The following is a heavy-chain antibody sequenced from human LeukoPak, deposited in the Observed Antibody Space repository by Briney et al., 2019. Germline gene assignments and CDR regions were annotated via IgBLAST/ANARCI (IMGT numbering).Heavy chain of an antibody. D-gene: IGHD1-7*01. V-gene: IGHV1-2*02. CDR1: GYTFTGYY. J-gene: IGHJ4*02. Sequence: ASVKVSCKASGYTFTGYYMHWVRQAPGQGLEWMGWINPNSGGTNYAQKFQGRVTMTRDTSISTAYMELSRLRSDDTAVYYCARVLGKLELREDFDYWGQGTLVTVSS. CDR2: INPNSGGT. CDR3: ARVLGKLELREDFDY.